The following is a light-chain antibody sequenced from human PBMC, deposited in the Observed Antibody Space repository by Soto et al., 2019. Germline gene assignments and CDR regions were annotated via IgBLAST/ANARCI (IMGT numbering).Light chain of an antibody. CDR1: ESVSSN. Sequence: ETVMTQSPATLSVSPGERATLSCRASESVSSNLAWYQQQPGQAPRLLIYGASTRATGSPARFSGSGSGTEFTLTISSLQSEDFAVYYCQQYNNWPPFTFGPGTKVDIK. CDR3: QQYNNWPPFT. J-gene: IGKJ3*01. CDR2: GAS. V-gene: IGKV3-15*01.